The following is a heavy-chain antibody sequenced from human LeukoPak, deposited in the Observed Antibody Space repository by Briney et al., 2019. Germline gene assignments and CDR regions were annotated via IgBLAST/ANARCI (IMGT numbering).Heavy chain of an antibody. CDR3: ARDHPPGYSSGWGFDY. Sequence: SETLSLTCTVSGGSVSSGSYYWSWIRQPPGKGLEWTGYIYYSGSTNYNPSLKSRVTISVDTSKNQFSLKLSSVTAADTAVYYCARDHPPGYSSGWGFDYWGQGTLVTVSS. V-gene: IGHV4-61*01. CDR2: IYYSGST. D-gene: IGHD6-19*01. J-gene: IGHJ4*02. CDR1: GGSVSSGSYY.